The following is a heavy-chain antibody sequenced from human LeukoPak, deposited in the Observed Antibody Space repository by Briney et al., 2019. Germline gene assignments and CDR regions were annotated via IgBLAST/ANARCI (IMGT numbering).Heavy chain of an antibody. Sequence: GGSLRLSCAATGFTFSTYWMSWVRQAPGKGLEWVANIKQDGSDKYYVDSVRGRFTISRDNAKNSLYLQMNSLRVEDTSVYYCARRATTERGHSYGLDYWGQGTLVTVSS. V-gene: IGHV3-7*01. CDR1: GFTFSTYW. D-gene: IGHD5-18*01. CDR2: IKQDGSDK. CDR3: ARRATTERGHSYGLDY. J-gene: IGHJ4*02.